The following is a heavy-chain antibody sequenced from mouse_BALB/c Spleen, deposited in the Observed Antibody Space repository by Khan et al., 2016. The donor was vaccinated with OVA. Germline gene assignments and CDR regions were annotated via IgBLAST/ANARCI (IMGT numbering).Heavy chain of an antibody. Sequence: EVELVESGGDLVKPGGSLKLSCSASGFTFSTFALSWVRQTPEKRLEWVATINSVGDYIYYPDSVKGRFTISRDNAKHTLDLQMSSLRSEDTAIYYCARQNYGPVAYWGQGTLVTVSA. J-gene: IGHJ3*01. CDR1: GFTFSTFA. CDR3: ARQNYGPVAY. D-gene: IGHD1-1*01. V-gene: IGHV5-9-3*01. CDR2: INSVGDYI.